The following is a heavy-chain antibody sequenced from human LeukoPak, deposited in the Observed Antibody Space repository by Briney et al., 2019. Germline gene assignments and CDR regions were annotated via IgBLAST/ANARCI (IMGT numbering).Heavy chain of an antibody. V-gene: IGHV4-4*07. CDR3: ARDDKRAFMIASRGARPYYFGS. D-gene: IGHD3-16*01. CDR1: GGSINSCY. Sequence: SETLSLTCTVSGGSINSCYWSWLRQPAERGLEWIGRIYASGGTTYNPSLRSRVAISMDTSKNQFSLRLTSVTAADTAVYYCARDDKRAFMIASRGARPYYFGSWGQGTLVTVSS. J-gene: IGHJ4*02. CDR2: IYASGGT.